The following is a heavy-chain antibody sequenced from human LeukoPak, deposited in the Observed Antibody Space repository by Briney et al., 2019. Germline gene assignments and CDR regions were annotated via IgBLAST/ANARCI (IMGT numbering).Heavy chain of an antibody. V-gene: IGHV1-8*01. CDR2: MNPKSGNT. J-gene: IGHJ6*03. CDR3: ARRVGNIAYYYYYMDV. Sequence: ASVKVSCKASGYTFTSYDINWVRQAPGEGLEWMGWMNPKSGNTVYAQKFQGRVTMTRNTSISTAYMELSSLRSEDTAVYYCARRVGNIAYYYYYMDVWGKGTTVTVSS. CDR1: GYTFTSYD.